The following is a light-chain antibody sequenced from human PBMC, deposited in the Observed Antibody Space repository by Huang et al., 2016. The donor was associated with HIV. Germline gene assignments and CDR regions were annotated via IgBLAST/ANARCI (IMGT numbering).Light chain of an antibody. Sequence: EIVLTQSPATLSLSPGDRVTLSCRASQSISTFLSWYQHKPGQAPRLLIYDGSTRAAGIPTRCSGMGSGTDFAVTISSLEPDDFAIYYGQQRSNWPPLTFGGGTKVEIK. CDR2: DGS. CDR1: QSISTF. J-gene: IGKJ4*01. V-gene: IGKV3-11*01. CDR3: QQRSNWPPLT.